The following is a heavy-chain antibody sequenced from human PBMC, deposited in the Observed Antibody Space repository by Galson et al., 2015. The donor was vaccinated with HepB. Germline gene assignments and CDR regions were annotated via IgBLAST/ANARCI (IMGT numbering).Heavy chain of an antibody. D-gene: IGHD1-26*01. Sequence: ETLSLTCAVYGGFFSGYYWSWIRQPPGKGLEWIGEINHSGSTNYNPSLKSRVTISVDTSKNQFSPKLISVTAADTAVYYCARVGYSGSYVFPNYYGMDVWGQGTTVTVSS. J-gene: IGHJ6*02. V-gene: IGHV4-34*01. CDR3: ARVGYSGSYVFPNYYGMDV. CDR1: GGFFSGYY. CDR2: INHSGST.